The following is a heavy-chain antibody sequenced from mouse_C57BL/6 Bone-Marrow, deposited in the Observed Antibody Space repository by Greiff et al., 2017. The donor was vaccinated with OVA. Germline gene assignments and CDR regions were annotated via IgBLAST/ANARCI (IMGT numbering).Heavy chain of an antibody. CDR2: IWSGGST. CDR1: GFSLTSYG. V-gene: IGHV2-2*01. J-gene: IGHJ3*01. Sequence: QVQLQQSGPGLVQPSQSLSITCTVSGFSLTSYGVHWVRQSPGKGLEWLGVIWSGGSTDYNAAFISRLSISKDNSKSQVFFKMNSLQADDTAIYYCASSRWLQFAYWGQGTLVTVSA. CDR3: ASSRWLQFAY. D-gene: IGHD2-3*01.